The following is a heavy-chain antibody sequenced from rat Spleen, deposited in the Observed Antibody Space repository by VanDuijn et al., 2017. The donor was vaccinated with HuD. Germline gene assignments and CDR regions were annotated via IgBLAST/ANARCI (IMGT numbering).Heavy chain of an antibody. CDR2: ISYSGSN. Sequence: EVQLQESGPGLVKPSQSLSLTCSVTGYSITSNYWGWIRKFPGNKMEWMGYISYSGSNSYNPSLKSRIPITRDTSKNQFFLQLNSVTTEDTATYYCARGAQGYYVMDAWGQGASVTVSS. CDR3: ARGAQGYYVMDA. J-gene: IGHJ4*01. V-gene: IGHV3-1*01. CDR1: GYSITSNY.